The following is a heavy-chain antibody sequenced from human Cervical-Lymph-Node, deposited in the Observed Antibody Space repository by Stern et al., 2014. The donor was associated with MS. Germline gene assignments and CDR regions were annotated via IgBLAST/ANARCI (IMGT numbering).Heavy chain of an antibody. J-gene: IGHJ4*02. CDR2: INPTTGRT. D-gene: IGHD2-8*01. Sequence: QVQLVESGAEVKKPGASMRISCKASGYTFTNYFIHWVRQAPRQRPEWMGIINPTTGRTSYAQRFQGRVTMTRDTSTNTAYLDLSSLRSEDTAVYFCARAQEFSNVVANYWGQGTLVTVPS. CDR1: GYTFTNYF. CDR3: ARAQEFSNVVANY. V-gene: IGHV1-46*03.